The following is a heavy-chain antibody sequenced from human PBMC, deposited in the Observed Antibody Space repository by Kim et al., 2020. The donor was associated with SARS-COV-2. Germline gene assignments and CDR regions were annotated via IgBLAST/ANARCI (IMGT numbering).Heavy chain of an antibody. CDR2: INPSGGST. Sequence: ASVKVSCKASGYTFTSYYMHWVRQAPGQGLEWMGIINPSGGSTSYAQKFQGRVTMTRDTSTSTVYMELSSLRSEDTAVYYCARVRLPGTAAGDWDFDYWGQGTLVTVSS. CDR3: ARVRLPGTAAGDWDFDY. D-gene: IGHD6-13*01. CDR1: GYTFTSYY. J-gene: IGHJ4*02. V-gene: IGHV1-46*01.